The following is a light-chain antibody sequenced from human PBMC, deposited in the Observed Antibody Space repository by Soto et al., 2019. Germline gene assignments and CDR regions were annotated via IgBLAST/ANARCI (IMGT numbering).Light chain of an antibody. V-gene: IGKV1-5*03. Sequence: DIQMTQSPSTLSSSPGDKVTITCRASQNINSWLSWYQQKPGKDPTLLIHKTSSLQSGVQSRFSGSGSGTEFTLTISSLDHDDFATYYCQQYNGYGRFGQGTKVEIK. CDR3: QQYNGYGR. CDR2: KTS. J-gene: IGKJ1*01. CDR1: QNINSW.